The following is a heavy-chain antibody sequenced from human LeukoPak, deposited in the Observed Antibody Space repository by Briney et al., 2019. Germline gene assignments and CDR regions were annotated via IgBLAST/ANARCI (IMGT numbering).Heavy chain of an antibody. J-gene: IGHJ4*02. D-gene: IGHD3-16*01. CDR3: VSWGL. CDR2: INPVGSET. V-gene: IGHV3-7*05. Sequence: GGSLRLSCAASGITFSAYWMGWVRQAPGKGLEWVAYINPVGSETKYVDSVKGRFAISRDNAKNSLYLQMKSLRVEDTALYYCVSWGLWGQGTPVTVSS. CDR1: GITFSAYW.